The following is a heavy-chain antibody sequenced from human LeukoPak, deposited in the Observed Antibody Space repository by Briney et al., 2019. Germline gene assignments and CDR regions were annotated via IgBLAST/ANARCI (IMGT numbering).Heavy chain of an antibody. Sequence: ASVKVSCTASGYTFTSYYMHWVRQAPGQGLEWMGIINPSGGSTSYAQKFQGRVTMTRDTSTSTVYMELSSLRSEDTAVYYCASSYCGGDCYSYFDYWGQGTLVTVSS. CDR1: GYTFTSYY. CDR2: INPSGGST. V-gene: IGHV1-46*01. CDR3: ASSYCGGDCYSYFDY. D-gene: IGHD2-21*02. J-gene: IGHJ4*02.